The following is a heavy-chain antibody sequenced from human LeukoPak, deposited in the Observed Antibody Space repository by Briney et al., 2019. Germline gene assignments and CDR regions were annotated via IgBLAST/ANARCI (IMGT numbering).Heavy chain of an antibody. CDR3: ARGSLYDSSGYYYDY. D-gene: IGHD3-22*01. V-gene: IGHV1-69*05. J-gene: IGHJ4*02. CDR1: GGTFSSYA. Sequence: ASVKVSCKASGGTFSSYAISWVRQAPGQGLEWMGGIIPIFGIANYAQKFQGRVTITTDESTSTAYMELSSLRSEDTAVYYCARGSLYDSSGYYYDYWGQGTLVTVSS. CDR2: IIPIFGIA.